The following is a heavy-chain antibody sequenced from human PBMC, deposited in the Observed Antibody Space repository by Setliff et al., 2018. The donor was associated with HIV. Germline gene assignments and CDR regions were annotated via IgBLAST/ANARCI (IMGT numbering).Heavy chain of an antibody. J-gene: IGHJ6*03. V-gene: IGHV1-46*02. Sequence: ASVKVSCKASGYTFNSFYIHWVRQAPGQGLERLGMINPSGGSTTYAQKFQGRVTMTSDTSTSTVYMDLSSLGSEDTAMYYCARGGQYSGDYLPRDYYMDVWGNGTTVTVS. D-gene: IGHD1-26*01. CDR1: GYTFNSFY. CDR2: INPSGGST. CDR3: ARGGQYSGDYLPRDYYMDV.